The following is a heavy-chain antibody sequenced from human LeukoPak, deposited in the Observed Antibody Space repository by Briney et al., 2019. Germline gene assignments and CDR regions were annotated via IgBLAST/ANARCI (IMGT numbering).Heavy chain of an antibody. D-gene: IGHD3-22*01. CDR3: ARQSTMIGVDY. V-gene: IGHV4-39*01. CDR2: IYYSGST. CDR1: GGSISSSSDY. Sequence: SETLSLTCTVSGGSISSSSDYWGWIRQPPGKGLEWIGSIYYSGSTYYNPSLKSRVTISVDTSKNQFSLKLSSVTAADTAVYYCARQSTMIGVDYWGQGTLVTVSS. J-gene: IGHJ4*02.